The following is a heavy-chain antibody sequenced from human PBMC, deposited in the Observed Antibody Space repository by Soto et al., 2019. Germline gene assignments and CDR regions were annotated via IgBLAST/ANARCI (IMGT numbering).Heavy chain of an antibody. CDR3: GRDQSGTGYYVDWFDP. D-gene: IGHD3-10*02. CDR1: GYTFSGHA. CDR2: INAGNSKT. V-gene: IGHV1-3*01. Sequence: QVHFVQSGAEVKKPGASVKVSCKASGYTFSGHAIHWLRQAPGQRPEWLGWINAGNSKTYYSEKFEGRVTFTRDTVATTVNMALTSLTSEDTAVYYCGRDQSGTGYYVDWFDPWGQGTLVTVSS. J-gene: IGHJ5*02.